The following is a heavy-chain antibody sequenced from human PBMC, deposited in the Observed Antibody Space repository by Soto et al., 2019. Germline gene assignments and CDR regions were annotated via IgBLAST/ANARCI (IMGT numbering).Heavy chain of an antibody. CDR1: GFTVSSNY. D-gene: IGHD1-26*01. J-gene: IGHJ3*02. Sequence: PGGSLRLSCAASGFTVSSNYMSWVRQAPGKGLEWVSVIYSGGSTYYADSVKGRFTISRHNSKNTLYLQMNSLRAEDTAVYYCARDGRGSLGAFDIWGQGTMVTVSS. V-gene: IGHV3-53*04. CDR2: IYSGGST. CDR3: ARDGRGSLGAFDI.